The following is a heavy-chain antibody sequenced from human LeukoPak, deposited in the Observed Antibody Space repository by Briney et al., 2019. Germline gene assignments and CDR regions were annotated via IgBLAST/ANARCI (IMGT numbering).Heavy chain of an antibody. CDR1: GYSISSGYY. Sequence: SETLSLTCTVSGYSISSGYYWGWIRQPPGKGLEWIGSIYHSGSTYYNPSLKSRVTISVDTSKNQFSLKLSSVTAADTAVYYCARSGYDRLCDYWGQGTLVTVSS. V-gene: IGHV4-38-2*02. CDR2: IYHSGST. J-gene: IGHJ4*02. CDR3: ARSGYDRLCDY. D-gene: IGHD5-12*01.